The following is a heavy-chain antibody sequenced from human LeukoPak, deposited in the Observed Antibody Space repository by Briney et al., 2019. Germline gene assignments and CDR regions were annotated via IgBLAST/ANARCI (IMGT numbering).Heavy chain of an antibody. J-gene: IGHJ4*02. V-gene: IGHV1-69*05. CDR1: GGTFSSYA. Sequence: ASVKVSCKASGGTFSSYAISWVRQAPGQGLEWMGRIIPIFGTANYAQKFQGRVTITTDESTSTAYMELSSLRSEDTAVYYYARDLRPYYYGSGSYFWGQGTLVTVSS. CDR3: ARDLRPYYYGSGSYF. CDR2: IIPIFGTA. D-gene: IGHD3-10*01.